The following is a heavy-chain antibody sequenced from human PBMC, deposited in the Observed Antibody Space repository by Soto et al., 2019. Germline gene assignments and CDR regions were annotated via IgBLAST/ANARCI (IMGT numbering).Heavy chain of an antibody. CDR3: AKWLRSGSYSCDH. CDR1: GFTFSSYA. Sequence: GGSLRLSCAASGFTFSSYAMSWVRQAPGKGPEWVSLVDSSGRTYYTDSVKGRFTVSRDNSENTVYLQMNSLRAEDTAVYYCAKWLRSGSYSCDHWGQGTLVTVSS. D-gene: IGHD1-26*01. J-gene: IGHJ5*02. V-gene: IGHV3-23*01. CDR2: VDSSGRT.